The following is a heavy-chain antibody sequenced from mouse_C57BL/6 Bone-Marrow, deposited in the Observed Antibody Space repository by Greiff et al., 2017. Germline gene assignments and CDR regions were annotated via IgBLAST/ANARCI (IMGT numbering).Heavy chain of an antibody. V-gene: IGHV14-4*01. J-gene: IGHJ1*03. D-gene: IGHD1-1*01. Sequence: VQLKESGAELVRPGASVKLSCTASGFNIKDDYMHWVKQRPEQGLEWIGWIDPENGDTEYASKFQGKATITADTSSNTAYLQLSSLTAEDTAVYYCTTGYYYGSKDWYFDGWGTGTTVTVSS. CDR1: GFNIKDDY. CDR3: TTGYYYGSKDWYFDG. CDR2: IDPENGDT.